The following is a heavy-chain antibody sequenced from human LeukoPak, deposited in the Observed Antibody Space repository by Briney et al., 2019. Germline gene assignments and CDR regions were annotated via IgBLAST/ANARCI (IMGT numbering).Heavy chain of an antibody. J-gene: IGHJ6*03. D-gene: IGHD3-10*01. Sequence: GGSLRLSCAASAFTFNSYHMNWVRQAAGKGLEWVSSITSSSSYTYYAESVKGRFTISRDNAENSLYLQMNSLRAEDTAVYYCARDPYFGELSPHVYYWYMDVWGKGTTVTISS. CDR1: AFTFNSYH. CDR2: ITSSSSYT. V-gene: IGHV3-21*01. CDR3: ARDPYFGELSPHVYYWYMDV.